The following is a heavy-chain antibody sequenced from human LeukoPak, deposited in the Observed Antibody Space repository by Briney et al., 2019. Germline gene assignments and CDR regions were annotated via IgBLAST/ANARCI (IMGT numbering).Heavy chain of an antibody. CDR3: AGHQLDLTPFDY. J-gene: IGHJ4*02. CDR2: IYYSGST. CDR1: GCSISSYY. V-gene: IGHV4-59*08. Sequence: SETLSLTCTVSGCSISSYYWSWIRQPPGKGLEWVGYIYYSGSTNYNPSLKSRVTISVDTSKNQSSLKLSSVTGADTAVYYFAGHQLDLTPFDYWGQGTLVIVSS. D-gene: IGHD1-1*01.